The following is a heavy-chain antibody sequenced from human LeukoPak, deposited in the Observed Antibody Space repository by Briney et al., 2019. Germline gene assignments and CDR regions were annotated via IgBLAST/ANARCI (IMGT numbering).Heavy chain of an antibody. J-gene: IGHJ4*02. CDR2: IYYSGST. D-gene: IGHD6-19*01. Sequence: PSETLSLTCTVSGDSISSYYWSWIRQPPGKGLEWIGYIYYSGSTNYNPSLKSRVTISVDTSKNQFSLKLSPVTAADTAVYYCARDGRAGSLFAYWGQGTLVTVSS. CDR3: ARDGRAGSLFAY. CDR1: GDSISSYY. V-gene: IGHV4-59*01.